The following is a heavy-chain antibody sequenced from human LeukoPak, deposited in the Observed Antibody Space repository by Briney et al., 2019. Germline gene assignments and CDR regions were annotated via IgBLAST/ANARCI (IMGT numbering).Heavy chain of an antibody. V-gene: IGHV4-39*07. CDR3: ARVTGYMTEDYFDY. J-gene: IGHJ4*02. D-gene: IGHD6-13*01. Sequence: SETLSLTCTVSGGSIRSNYYWGWIRQPPGKGLEWIGSIYYSGDSYYNPSLKSRVTMSIDTSKNQFSLKVNSVTAADTAVYYCARVTGYMTEDYFDYWGQGTLITVSS. CDR2: IYYSGDS. CDR1: GGSIRSNYY.